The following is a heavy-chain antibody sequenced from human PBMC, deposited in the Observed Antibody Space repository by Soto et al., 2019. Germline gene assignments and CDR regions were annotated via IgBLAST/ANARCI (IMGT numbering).Heavy chain of an antibody. V-gene: IGHV1-18*01. Sequence: ASVKVSCKASGYTFTSYGISWVRQAPGQGLEWMGWISAYNGNTNYAQKLQGRVTMTTDTSTSTAYMELRSLRSDDTAVYYCARGEGAYYGSGSSYYYYYMDVWGKGTTVTVSS. D-gene: IGHD3-10*01. J-gene: IGHJ6*03. CDR2: ISAYNGNT. CDR3: ARGEGAYYGSGSSYYYYYMDV. CDR1: GYTFTSYG.